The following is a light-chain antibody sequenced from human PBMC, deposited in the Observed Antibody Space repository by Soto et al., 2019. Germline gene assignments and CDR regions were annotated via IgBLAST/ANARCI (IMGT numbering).Light chain of an antibody. Sequence: QSALTQPASVSGSPGQSITISCTGTSSDIGGHNDVSWYQQHPGKAPKLLIYGVSNRPSGVSNRFSASKSGNTASLTISGLQAEDEADYYCSSYTSSSTFVVFGGGTKVTVL. CDR3: SSYTSSSTFVV. V-gene: IGLV2-14*01. CDR1: SSDIGGHND. J-gene: IGLJ2*01. CDR2: GVS.